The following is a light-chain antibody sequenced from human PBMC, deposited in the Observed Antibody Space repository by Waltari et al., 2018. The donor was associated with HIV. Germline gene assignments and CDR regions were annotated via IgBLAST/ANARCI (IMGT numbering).Light chain of an antibody. CDR1: SPNIGSNT. Sequence: QSVLTQPPSASGTPGPRVTISCSGSSPNIGSNTVNWYQQLPGTAPKLLIFRNNQRPSGVPDRFSGSKSGTSASLAISGLQSEDEADYYCATWDDSLNVVFGGGTKLTVL. J-gene: IGLJ2*01. CDR2: RNN. CDR3: ATWDDSLNVV. V-gene: IGLV1-44*01.